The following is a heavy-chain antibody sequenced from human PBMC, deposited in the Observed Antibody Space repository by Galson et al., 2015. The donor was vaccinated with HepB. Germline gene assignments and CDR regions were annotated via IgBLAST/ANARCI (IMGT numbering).Heavy chain of an antibody. CDR1: GFTFDDYG. Sequence: SLRLSCAASGFTFDDYGMSWVRQAPGKGLEWVSGINWNGGSTGYADSVKGRFTISRDNAKNSLYLQMNSLRAEDTALYYCARGRSIAVAGGWFDPWGQGTLVTVSS. CDR3: ARGRSIAVAGGWFDP. D-gene: IGHD6-19*01. J-gene: IGHJ5*02. V-gene: IGHV3-20*04. CDR2: INWNGGST.